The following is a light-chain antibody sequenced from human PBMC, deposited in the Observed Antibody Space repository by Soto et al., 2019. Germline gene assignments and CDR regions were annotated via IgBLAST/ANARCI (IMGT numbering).Light chain of an antibody. CDR3: QQYGSSPYT. CDR2: DAS. CDR1: QSVSSSY. J-gene: IGKJ2*01. V-gene: IGKV3-20*01. Sequence: EIVLTQSPGTLSLSPGERATLSCRASQSVSSSYLAWYQQKPGQAPRLLIYDASSRATGITDRFSGSGSGTDFTLTISRLEPEDFAVYYCQQYGSSPYTFGQGTQLEIK.